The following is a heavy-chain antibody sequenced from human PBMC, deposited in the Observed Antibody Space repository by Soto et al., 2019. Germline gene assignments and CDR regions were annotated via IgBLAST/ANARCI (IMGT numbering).Heavy chain of an antibody. CDR1: GFTFSSYS. V-gene: IGHV3-48*01. CDR3: AGFSYGSGSYYRHNWFAP. J-gene: IGHJ5*02. CDR2: ISSSSSTI. Sequence: GGSLRLSCAASGFTFSSYSTKWVRQAPGKGLEWVSYISSSSSTIYYADSVKGRFTISRDNAKNSLYLQMNSLRAEDTAVYYWAGFSYGSGSYYRHNWFAPWGQGTLVTVSS. D-gene: IGHD3-10*01.